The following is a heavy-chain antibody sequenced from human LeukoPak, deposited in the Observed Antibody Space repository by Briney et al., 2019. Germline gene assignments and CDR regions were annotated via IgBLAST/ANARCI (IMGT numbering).Heavy chain of an antibody. J-gene: IGHJ4*02. CDR1: GGSFSGYY. V-gene: IGHV4-34*01. Sequence: SETLSLTCAVYGGSFSGYYWSWIRQPPGKGLEWIGEINHSGSTNYNPSLKSRVTISVDTSKNQFSLKLSSVTAADTAVYYCARGDRRIRSGYYLIIDYWGQGTLVTVSS. CDR2: INHSGST. CDR3: ARGDRRIRSGYYLIIDY. D-gene: IGHD3-22*01.